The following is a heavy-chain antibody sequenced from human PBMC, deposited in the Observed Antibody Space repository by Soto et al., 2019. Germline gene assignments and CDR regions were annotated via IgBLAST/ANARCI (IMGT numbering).Heavy chain of an antibody. CDR2: IHPSGGGS. CDR3: ARGGHIAVVTASFDY. J-gene: IGHJ4*02. V-gene: IGHV1-46*02. D-gene: IGHD2-21*02. Sequence: ASVKVSCKPSGYTLNTYYLHWVRQAPGQGLEWMGIIHPSGGGSTYAQKFLGRVTMTRDTSTSTVFMELSSLRSADTAVYYCARGGHIAVVTASFDYQGQGTLVTVSS. CDR1: GYTLNTYY.